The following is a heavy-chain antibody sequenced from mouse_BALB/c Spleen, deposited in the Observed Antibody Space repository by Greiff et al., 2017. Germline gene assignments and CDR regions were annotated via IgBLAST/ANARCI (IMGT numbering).Heavy chain of an antibody. CDR1: GFNIKDTY. CDR2: IDPANGNT. D-gene: IGHD2-1*01. CDR3: ARGSYGNYYAMDY. Sequence: VQLQQSGAELVKPGASVKLSCTASGFNIKDTYMHWVKQRPEQGLEWIGRIDPANGNTKYDPKFQGKATITADTSSNTAYLQLSSLTSEDTAVYYCARGSYGNYYAMDYWGQGTSVTVSS. V-gene: IGHV14-3*02. J-gene: IGHJ4*01.